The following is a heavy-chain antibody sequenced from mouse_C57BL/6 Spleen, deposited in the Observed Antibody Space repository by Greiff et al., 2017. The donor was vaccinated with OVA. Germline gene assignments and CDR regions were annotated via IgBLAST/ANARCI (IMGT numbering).Heavy chain of an antibody. J-gene: IGHJ4*01. CDR1: GFSLTSYG. CDR3: ARHSYGIYHYAMDY. V-gene: IGHV2-6-1*01. Sequence: QVQLQQSGPGLVAPSQSLSITCTVSGFSLTSYGVHWVRQPPGKGLEWLVVIWSDGSTTYNSALKSRLSISKDNSKSQVFLKMNSLQTDDTAMYYCARHSYGIYHYAMDYWGQGTSVTVSS. CDR2: IWSDGST. D-gene: IGHD2-1*01.